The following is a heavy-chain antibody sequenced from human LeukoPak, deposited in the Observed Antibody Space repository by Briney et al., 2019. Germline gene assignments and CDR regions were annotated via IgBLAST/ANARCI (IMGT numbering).Heavy chain of an antibody. Sequence: GGSLRLSCAASGFAFNKHEMHWVRHGPGNRLEWVSSIGPAGDTYYLGSVKGRFFISREDAKNSLYLQMKSLRTGDTAVYYCVRGASGYLAQFDYWAREPWSPSPQ. J-gene: IGHJ4*02. CDR1: GFAFNKHE. CDR3: VRGASGYLAQFDY. D-gene: IGHD3-22*01. CDR2: IGPAGDT. V-gene: IGHV3-13*01.